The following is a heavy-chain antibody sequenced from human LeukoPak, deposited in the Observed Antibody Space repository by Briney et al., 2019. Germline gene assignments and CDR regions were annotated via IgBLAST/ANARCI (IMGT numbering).Heavy chain of an antibody. V-gene: IGHV3-30*18. CDR1: GLTFSGYD. J-gene: IGHJ4*02. D-gene: IGHD1-26*01. Sequence: GGSLRLSCAASGLTFSGYDMHWVRQAPGKGPEWVAVMSYGGQNERYADSVKGRFTISRDNSKNTLFLQMNSLRAEDTAVYYCAKDDRRLVGATDYWGQGTLVTVSS. CDR2: MSYGGQNE. CDR3: AKDDRRLVGATDY.